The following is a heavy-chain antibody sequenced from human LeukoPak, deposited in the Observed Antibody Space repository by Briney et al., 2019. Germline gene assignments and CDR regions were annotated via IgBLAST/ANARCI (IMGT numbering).Heavy chain of an antibody. CDR2: IYSDNT. CDR1: GFTVRSNS. J-gene: IGHJ6*03. V-gene: IGHV3-66*03. D-gene: IGHD6-13*01. CDR3: AKDVAANNYYYYYMDV. Sequence: GGSLRLSCTVSGFTVRSNSMSWVRQAPGKGLEWVSFIYSDNTHYSDSVKGRFTISRDNSKNTLYLQMNSLRGEDTAVYYCAKDVAANNYYYYYMDVWGKGTTVTISS.